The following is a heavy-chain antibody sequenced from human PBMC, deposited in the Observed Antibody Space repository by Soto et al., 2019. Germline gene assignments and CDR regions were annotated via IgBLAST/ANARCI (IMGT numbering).Heavy chain of an antibody. D-gene: IGHD2-15*01. CDR1: GGTFSSYG. CDR2: ISAYNGNT. Sequence: ASVKVSCKASGGTFSSYGISWVRQAPGQGLDWMGWISAYNGNTNYAQKLQGRVTMTTDTSTSTAYMELRSLRSDDTAVYYCARDRGPVVVVAANYDAFDIWGQGTMVTVSS. J-gene: IGHJ3*02. CDR3: ARDRGPVVVVAANYDAFDI. V-gene: IGHV1-18*01.